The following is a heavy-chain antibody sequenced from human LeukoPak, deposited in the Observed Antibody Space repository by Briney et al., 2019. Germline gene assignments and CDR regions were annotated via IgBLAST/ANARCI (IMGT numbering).Heavy chain of an antibody. D-gene: IGHD6-13*01. CDR3: AKARRQQLVKSGFDY. CDR2: ISGRSSSI. V-gene: IGHV3-48*01. Sequence: GGSLRVSCAASGFTFSSYSINWVRQAPGKGLEWVSCISGRSSSIDYADSVKGRFTISRDNSKNTLYLQMNSLRAEDTAVYYCAKARRQQLVKSGFDYWGQGTLVTVSS. J-gene: IGHJ4*02. CDR1: GFTFSSYS.